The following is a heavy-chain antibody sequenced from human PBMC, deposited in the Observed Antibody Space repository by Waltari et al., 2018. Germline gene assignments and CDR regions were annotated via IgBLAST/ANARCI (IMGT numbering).Heavy chain of an antibody. Sequence: EVQLLESGGGLVQPGGYLRLSCAASGFTFSSYGMRGVRQAPGKGLEWVSVIYSGETSTYYADSVKGRFTVSRDNSKNTLYLQMNSLRAEDTAVYYCAKRYCSGSACYFALDYWGQGTLVTVAS. CDR1: GFTFSSYG. D-gene: IGHD2-15*01. V-gene: IGHV3-23*03. CDR3: AKRYCSGSACYFALDY. J-gene: IGHJ4*02. CDR2: IYSGETST.